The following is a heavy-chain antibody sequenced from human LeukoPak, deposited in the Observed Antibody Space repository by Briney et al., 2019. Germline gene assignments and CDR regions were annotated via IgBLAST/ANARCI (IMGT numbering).Heavy chain of an antibody. J-gene: IGHJ1*01. D-gene: IGHD6-13*01. V-gene: IGHV4-4*07. Sequence: PSETLSLTCTVSGGSISSYYWSWIRQPARKGLEWIGRIYTSGSTNCNPSLKSRVTMSVDTSKNQFSLKLSSVTAADTAVYYCASLQDRSAEYFQHWGQGTLVTVSS. CDR3: ASLQDRSAEYFQH. CDR2: IYTSGST. CDR1: GGSISSYY.